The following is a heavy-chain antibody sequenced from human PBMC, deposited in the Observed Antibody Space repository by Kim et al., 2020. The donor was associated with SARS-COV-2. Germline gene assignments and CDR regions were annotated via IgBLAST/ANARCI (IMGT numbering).Heavy chain of an antibody. CDR3: ARHFRGTSLRFLGLYQFYY. CDR1: GGSISSSGYY. CDR2: VYYTGST. J-gene: IGHJ4*02. Sequence: SATLSLTCTVSGGSISSSGYYWGWIRQPPGKGLEWIGSVYYTGSTYYNPSLKSRVTISVDTPKNQFSLKLSSVTAADTAVYYCARHFRGTSLRFLGLYQFYYWGQGTLVAVSS. V-gene: IGHV4-39*01. D-gene: IGHD3-3*01.